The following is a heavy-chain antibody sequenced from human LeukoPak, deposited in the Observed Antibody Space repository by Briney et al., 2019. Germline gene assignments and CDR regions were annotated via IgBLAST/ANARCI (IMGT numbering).Heavy chain of an antibody. V-gene: IGHV3-53*01. D-gene: IGHD3-9*01. CDR3: ARDAYDILTGYYSIDAFDI. CDR2: IYSGGST. Sequence: GGSLRLSCTASGFTVSTNYMSWVRQAPGKGLEWVSVIYSGGSTYYADSVRGRFTISRDNYKNTLYLQMNSLRAEDTAVYYCARDAYDILTGYYSIDAFDIWGQGTMVTVSS. J-gene: IGHJ3*02. CDR1: GFTVSTNY.